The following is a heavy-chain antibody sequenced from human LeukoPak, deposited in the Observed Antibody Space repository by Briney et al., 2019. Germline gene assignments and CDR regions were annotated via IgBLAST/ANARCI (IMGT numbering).Heavy chain of an antibody. CDR2: ISGSGGST. CDR3: AKSPMVRGQDTFYFDY. V-gene: IGHV3-23*01. J-gene: IGHJ4*02. D-gene: IGHD3-10*01. CDR1: GFTFSSYA. Sequence: GASLRLSCAASGFTFSSYAMSWVRQAPGKGLEWVSAISGSGGSTYYADSVKGRFTISRDNSKNTLYLQMNSLRAEDTAVYYCAKSPMVRGQDTFYFDYWGQGTLVTVSS.